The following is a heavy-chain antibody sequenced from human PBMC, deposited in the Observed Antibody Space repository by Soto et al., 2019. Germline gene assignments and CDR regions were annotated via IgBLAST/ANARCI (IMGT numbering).Heavy chain of an antibody. CDR1: GGSFSGYY. CDR3: ARSAMLSFDL. CDR2: INHSGST. V-gene: IGHV4-34*01. J-gene: IGHJ2*01. Sequence: KASETLSLTCAVYGGSFSGYYWSWIRQPPGKGLEWIGEINHSGSTNYNPSLKSRVTISVDTSKNQFSLKLSSVTAADTAVYYCARSAMLSFDLWGRGTLVTVSS. D-gene: IGHD2-2*01.